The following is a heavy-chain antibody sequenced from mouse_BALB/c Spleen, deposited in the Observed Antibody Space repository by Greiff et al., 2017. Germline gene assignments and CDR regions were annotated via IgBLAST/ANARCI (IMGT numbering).Heavy chain of an antibody. V-gene: IGHV1-69*02. J-gene: IGHJ2*01. CDR1: GYTFTSYW. CDR3: TRDEGYSNYYFDY. Sequence: QVQLQQSGAELVRPGASVKLSCKASGYTFTSYWITWVKQRPGQGLEWIGNIYPSDSYTNYKQKFKDKATLTVDKSSTTAYMQLSIPTTEDSAVYYCTRDEGYSNYYFDYWGQGTTLTVSS. CDR2: IYPSDSYT. D-gene: IGHD2-5*01.